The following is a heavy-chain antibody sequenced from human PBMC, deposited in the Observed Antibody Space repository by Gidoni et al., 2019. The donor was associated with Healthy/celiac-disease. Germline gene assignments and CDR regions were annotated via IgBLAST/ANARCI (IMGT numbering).Heavy chain of an antibody. CDR3: ARDWVGSAHWFDP. V-gene: IGHV1-2*06. CDR1: GYTFPGYY. D-gene: IGHD3-16*01. J-gene: IGHJ5*02. Sequence: QEQLVQSGAEVKKPGASVKVSCKASGYTFPGYYMHWVRQAPVQGLEWMGRLNPNSGGTNYAHKFQGSVTMTRDTSISSAYMELSRLRSYDTAVYYCARDWVGSAHWFDPWGQGTLVTVSS. CDR2: LNPNSGGT.